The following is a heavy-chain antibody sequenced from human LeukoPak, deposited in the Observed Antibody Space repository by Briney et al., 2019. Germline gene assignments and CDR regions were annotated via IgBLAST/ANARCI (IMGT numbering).Heavy chain of an antibody. J-gene: IGHJ4*02. CDR2: IKQEGSEK. V-gene: IGHV3-7*01. CDR3: ARGFELDY. Sequence: PGGSLRLSCAASGFTFSNYGMHWVRQAPGKGLEWVANIKQEGSEKYYVGSVKGRFTISRDDTRNSLYLQMNSLRAEDTAVSFCARGFELDYWGQGTLVTVSS. CDR1: GFTFSNYG.